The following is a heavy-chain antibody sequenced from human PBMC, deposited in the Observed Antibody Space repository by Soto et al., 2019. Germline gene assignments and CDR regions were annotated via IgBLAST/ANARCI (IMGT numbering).Heavy chain of an antibody. CDR3: ARGARGGEGILDY. CDR2: IYYSGST. J-gene: IGHJ4*02. D-gene: IGHD2-21*01. CDR1: CGTIISRACL. Sequence: SLLYIFACGTIISRACLWSWKRQDPGKGLEWIGYIYYSGSTYYNPSLKSRVTISVDTSKNQLSLKLSSVTAADAAVYYWARGARGGEGILDYWGQGTLVTVSS. V-gene: IGHV4-31*03.